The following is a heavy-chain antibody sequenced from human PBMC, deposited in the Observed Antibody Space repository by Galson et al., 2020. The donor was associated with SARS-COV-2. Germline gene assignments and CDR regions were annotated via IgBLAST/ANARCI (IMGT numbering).Heavy chain of an antibody. V-gene: IGHV1-46*01. CDR1: GYTFTSYY. J-gene: IGHJ6*02. Sequence: ASVKVSCKASGYTFTSYYMHWVRQAPGQGLEWMGIINPSGCSTSYAQKFQDRVTMPRDTSTHTHYLELSSLRSEDTAVYYCGRDLTSRTAQYYDIVTGYYKGGAYYYYGMDVWGQGTTVTVSS. CDR3: GRDLTSRTAQYYDIVTGYYKGGAYYYYGMDV. D-gene: IGHD3-9*01. CDR2: INPSGCST.